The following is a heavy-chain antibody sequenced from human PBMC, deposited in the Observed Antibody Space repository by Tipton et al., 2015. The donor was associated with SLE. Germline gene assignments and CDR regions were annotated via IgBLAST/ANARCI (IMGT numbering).Heavy chain of an antibody. Sequence: SLRLSCAASGFSFSSYAMHWVRQAPGKGLEWVSFTRYDGTNKYYADSVKGRFTISRDNSKNILYLQMNGLRAEDMAVYFCAKPRRANSAAYSFDYWGPGTLVTVSS. V-gene: IGHV3-30*02. CDR2: TRYDGTNK. CDR1: GFSFSSYA. D-gene: IGHD1/OR15-1a*01. J-gene: IGHJ4*02. CDR3: AKPRRANSAAYSFDY.